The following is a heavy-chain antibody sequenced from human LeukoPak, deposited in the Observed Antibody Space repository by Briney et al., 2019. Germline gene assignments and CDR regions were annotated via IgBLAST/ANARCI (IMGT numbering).Heavy chain of an antibody. V-gene: IGHV3-23*01. J-gene: IGHJ4*02. CDR3: AKVGDYYDSSGPGPHYFDY. CDR2: ISGSGGST. D-gene: IGHD3-22*01. CDR1: GFTFSSYA. Sequence: GGSLRLSCAASGFTFSSYAVSWVRQAPGKGLEWVSAISGSGGSTYYADSVKGRFTISRDNSKNTLYLQMNSLRAEDTAVYYCAKVGDYYDSSGPGPHYFDYWGQGTLVTVSS.